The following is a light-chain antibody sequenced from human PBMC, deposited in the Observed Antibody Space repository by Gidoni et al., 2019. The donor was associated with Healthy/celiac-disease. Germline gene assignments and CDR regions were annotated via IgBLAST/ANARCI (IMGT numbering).Light chain of an antibody. CDR2: DAS. J-gene: IGKJ5*01. CDR3: PQRSNWPSIT. Sequence: EIVLTQSPATLSLSPGERATPSCRASQSVSSYLAWYQQKPGQAPRLLIYDASNRATGIPARFSGSGSGTDFTLTISSLEPEDFAVYYCPQRSNWPSITFXXXTRLEIK. CDR1: QSVSSY. V-gene: IGKV3-11*01.